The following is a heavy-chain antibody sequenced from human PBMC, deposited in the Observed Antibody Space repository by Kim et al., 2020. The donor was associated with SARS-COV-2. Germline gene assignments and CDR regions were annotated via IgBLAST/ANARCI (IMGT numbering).Heavy chain of an antibody. CDR1: GGTFSSYT. D-gene: IGHD5-18*01. CDR3: ARQVTEGYIYGYGVWYFDL. J-gene: IGHJ2*01. CDR2: IIPIFGTA. V-gene: IGHV1-69*13. Sequence: SVKVSCKASGGTFSSYTISWVRQAPGQGLEWMGGIIPIFGTANYAQRFQGRVTITADESTSTAYMELSSLRSEDTAVYYCARQVTEGYIYGYGVWYFDLWGRGTLVTVSS.